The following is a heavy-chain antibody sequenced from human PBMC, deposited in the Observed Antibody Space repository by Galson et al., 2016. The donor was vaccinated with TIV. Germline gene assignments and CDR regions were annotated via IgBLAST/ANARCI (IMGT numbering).Heavy chain of an antibody. V-gene: IGHV4-34*01. CDR3: ARNKRGFTRGYGGHFDS. J-gene: IGHJ4*02. D-gene: IGHD5-12*01. Sequence: TLSLTCGVNGGSLRGYYWAWIRQSPGMGLEWIGDVNDNGRVDYNPSLKGRVTLSADASTTQFSLKLTSVTAADTGFYYCARNKRGFTRGYGGHFDSWGQGILVTVSS. CDR2: VNDNGRV. CDR1: GGSLRGYY.